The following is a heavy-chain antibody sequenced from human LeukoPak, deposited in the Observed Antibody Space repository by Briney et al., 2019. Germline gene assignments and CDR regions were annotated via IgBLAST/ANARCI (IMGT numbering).Heavy chain of an antibody. CDR1: GFTFSSYA. D-gene: IGHD4-17*01. J-gene: IGHJ6*02. Sequence: GGSLRLSCAASGFTFSSYAISWVRQAPGEGLEWVSAISGSGGSTYYADSVKGRFTISRDNSKNTLYLQMNSLRAEDTAVYYCAKSRTTGLVTYGMDVWGQGTTVTVSS. CDR3: AKSRTTGLVTYGMDV. V-gene: IGHV3-23*01. CDR2: ISGSGGST.